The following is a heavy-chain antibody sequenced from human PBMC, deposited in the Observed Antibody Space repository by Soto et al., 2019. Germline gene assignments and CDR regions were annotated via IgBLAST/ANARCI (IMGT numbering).Heavy chain of an antibody. CDR2: INPSGGST. D-gene: IGHD6-6*01. J-gene: IGHJ4*02. CDR3: ARESDSSSSGGIFGY. Sequence: ASVKVSCKASGYTFTSYYMHWVRQAPGQGLEWMGIINPSGGSTNYAQKFQGRVTMTRDTSTSTVYMELSSLRSEDTAVCYCARESDSSSSGGIFGYWGQGTLVTVSS. V-gene: IGHV1-46*01. CDR1: GYTFTSYY.